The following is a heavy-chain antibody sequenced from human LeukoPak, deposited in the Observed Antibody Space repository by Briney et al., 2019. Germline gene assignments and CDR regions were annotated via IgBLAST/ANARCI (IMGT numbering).Heavy chain of an antibody. Sequence: PGGSLRLSCAASGFTFDGYGMSWVRHAPGKGLEWVSGITWNGGSTNYADSVKGRFTISRDNAKNSLYLQMNILRVEDTALYYCARSPYYYDSSGYYGFDYWGQGTLVTVSS. CDR1: GFTFDGYG. D-gene: IGHD3-22*01. CDR3: ARSPYYYDSSGYYGFDY. J-gene: IGHJ4*02. V-gene: IGHV3-20*04. CDR2: ITWNGGST.